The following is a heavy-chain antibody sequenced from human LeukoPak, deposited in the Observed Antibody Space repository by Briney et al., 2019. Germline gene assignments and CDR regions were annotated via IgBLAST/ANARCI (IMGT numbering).Heavy chain of an antibody. D-gene: IGHD3-3*01. CDR2: ISYDGSNK. V-gene: IGHV3-30-3*01. J-gene: IGHJ6*03. CDR3: ARDYDFWSGYYLTQNYYYYMDV. Sequence: PGGSLRLSCAASGFTFSSYAMHWVRQAPGKGLEWVAVISYDGSNKYYADSVKGRFTISRDNSKNTLYLQMNSLRAEDTAVYYCARDYDFWSGYYLTQNYYYYMDVWGKGTTVTVSS. CDR1: GFTFSSYA.